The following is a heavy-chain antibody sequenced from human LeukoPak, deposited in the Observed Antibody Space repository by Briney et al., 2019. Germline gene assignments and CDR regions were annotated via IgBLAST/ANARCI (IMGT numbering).Heavy chain of an antibody. V-gene: IGHV2-70*19. D-gene: IGHD6-19*01. J-gene: IGHJ4*02. CDR3: ARTYGSGWCLDY. CDR1: GFSLTTSGMS. Sequence: SGPTLVNPTQTLTPTCTFSGFSLTTSGMSLSWVRQSPGKTLEWLGRIDWDDDKHYSPSLKTRLTISRDTSKNQAFLTVTNMDPVDTGTYFCARTYGSGWCLDYWGQGTLVTVSS. CDR2: IDWDDDK.